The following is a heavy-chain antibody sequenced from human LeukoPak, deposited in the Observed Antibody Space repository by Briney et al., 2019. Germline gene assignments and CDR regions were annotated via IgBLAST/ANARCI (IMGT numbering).Heavy chain of an antibody. J-gene: IGHJ4*02. CDR2: IGSGGRHI. V-gene: IGHV3-21*01. CDR3: ATYYSSSQYADY. CDR1: GFTFSTYT. D-gene: IGHD6-6*01. Sequence: GGSLRLSCAASGFTFSTYTMNWVRQAPGKGLEWVASIGSGGRHIHYADSVKGRFTISRDNAKNSLYLQMNSLRAEDTAVYYCATYYSSSQYADYWGQGTLVTVSS.